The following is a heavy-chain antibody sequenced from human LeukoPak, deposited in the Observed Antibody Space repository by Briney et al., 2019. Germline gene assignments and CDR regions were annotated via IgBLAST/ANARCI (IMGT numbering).Heavy chain of an antibody. D-gene: IGHD5-12*01. Sequence: PGGSLRLSCAASGSTFSDYYMSWIRQAPGKGLEWVSYISSSGSTIYYADSVKGRFTISRDNAKNSLYLQMNSLRAEDTAVYYCARGVDIVATTNFDYWGQGTLVTVSS. J-gene: IGHJ4*02. CDR1: GSTFSDYY. CDR2: ISSSGSTI. V-gene: IGHV3-11*01. CDR3: ARGVDIVATTNFDY.